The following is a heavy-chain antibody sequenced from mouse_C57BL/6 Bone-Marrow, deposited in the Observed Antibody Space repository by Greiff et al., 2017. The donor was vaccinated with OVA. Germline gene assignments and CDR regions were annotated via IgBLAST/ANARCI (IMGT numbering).Heavy chain of an antibody. CDR1: GYTFTDYY. D-gene: IGHD1-1*01. CDR3: ARENYYGSSLDY. J-gene: IGHJ2*01. CDR2: INPNNGGT. V-gene: IGHV1-26*01. Sequence: EVQLQQSGPELVKPGASVKISCKASGYTFTDYYMNWVKQSHGKSLEWIGDINPNNGGTSYNQKFKGKATLTVDKSSSTAYMELRSLTSEDSAVYYCARENYYGSSLDYWGQGTTLTVSS.